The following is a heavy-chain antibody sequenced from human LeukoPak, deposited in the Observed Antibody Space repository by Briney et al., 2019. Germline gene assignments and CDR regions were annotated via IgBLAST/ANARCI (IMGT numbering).Heavy chain of an antibody. D-gene: IGHD6-19*01. CDR3: ATDTSGYSSGWYHDY. CDR1: GFTFSSYG. J-gene: IGHJ4*02. Sequence: PGRSLRLSCAASGFTFSSYGVHWVRQAPGKGLEWVAVISYDGSNKYYADSVKGRFTISRDNSKNTLYLQMNSLRAEDTAVYYCATDTSGYSSGWYHDYWGQGTLVTVSS. CDR2: ISYDGSNK. V-gene: IGHV3-30*03.